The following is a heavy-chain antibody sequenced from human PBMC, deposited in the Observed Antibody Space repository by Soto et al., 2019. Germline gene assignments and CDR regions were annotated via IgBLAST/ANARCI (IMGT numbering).Heavy chain of an antibody. Sequence: PSQTLSLTCAITGDSVSSNSAGLSWVSQSPSRGLEWLGRTYYRSKWYYEYAVSVRGRITINPDTSKNQYYLQLNSVNPEDTAVYFCARGEQYSGRIFDYWGQGTLVTV. J-gene: IGHJ4*01. V-gene: IGHV6-1*01. CDR3: ARGEQYSGRIFDY. D-gene: IGHD1-26*01. CDR2: TYYRSKWYY. CDR1: GDSVSSNSAG.